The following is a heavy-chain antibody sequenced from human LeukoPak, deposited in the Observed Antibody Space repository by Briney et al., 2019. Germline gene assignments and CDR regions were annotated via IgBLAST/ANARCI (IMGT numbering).Heavy chain of an antibody. Sequence: SVKVSCKASGGTFSSYAISWVRQAPGQGLEWMGRIIPIFGTANYAQKFQGRVTITTDESTSTAYMELSSLRSEDTAVYYCANAGKYYYDSSGPRGQGTLVTVSS. CDR2: IIPIFGTA. D-gene: IGHD3-22*01. V-gene: IGHV1-69*05. CDR1: GGTFSSYA. CDR3: ANAGKYYYDSSGP. J-gene: IGHJ4*02.